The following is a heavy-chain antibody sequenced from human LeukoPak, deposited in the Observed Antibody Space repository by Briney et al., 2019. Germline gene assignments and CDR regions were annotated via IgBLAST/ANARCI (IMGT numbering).Heavy chain of an antibody. J-gene: IGHJ4*02. Sequence: GASVKVSCKASGYTVTGYYMHWVRQAPGQGLEWMGRINPNSGGTNYAQKFQGRVTMTRDTSISTAYMELSRLRSDDTAVYYCARSGYVWGSYRLDYWGQGTLVTVSS. V-gene: IGHV1-2*06. CDR1: GYTVTGYY. CDR2: INPNSGGT. D-gene: IGHD3-16*02. CDR3: ARSGYVWGSYRLDY.